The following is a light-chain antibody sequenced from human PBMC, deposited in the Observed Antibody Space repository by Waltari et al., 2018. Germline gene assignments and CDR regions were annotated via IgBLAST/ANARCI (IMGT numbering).Light chain of an antibody. CDR1: SSDVGTYNF. J-gene: IGLJ1*01. Sequence: QSALTQPASVSGSPGQSITISCTGTSSDVGTYNFVSWYQHPPGKAPKLMISGVSNRPSGVSNRFSGSKSDNTASLTISGLQAEGEADYFCCSYTSSNTYVFGTGTRVTVL. V-gene: IGLV2-14*01. CDR2: GVS. CDR3: CSYTSSNTYV.